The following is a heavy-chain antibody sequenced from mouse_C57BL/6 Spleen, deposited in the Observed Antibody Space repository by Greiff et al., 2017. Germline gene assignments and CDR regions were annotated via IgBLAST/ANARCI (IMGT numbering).Heavy chain of an antibody. Sequence: VESEGGLVQPGSSMKLSCTASGFTFSDYYMAWVRQVPEKGLEWVANINYDGSSTYYLDSLKSRFIISRDNAKNILYLQMSSLKSEDTATYYCAREGDYDERFAYWGQGTLVTVSA. D-gene: IGHD2-4*01. CDR2: INYDGSST. J-gene: IGHJ3*01. V-gene: IGHV5-16*01. CDR3: AREGDYDERFAY. CDR1: GFTFSDYY.